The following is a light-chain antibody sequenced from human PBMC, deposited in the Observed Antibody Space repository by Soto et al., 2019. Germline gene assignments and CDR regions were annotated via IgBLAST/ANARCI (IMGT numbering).Light chain of an antibody. J-gene: IGKJ2*01. CDR1: QDISNW. CDR3: QQASSFPHT. Sequence: DIQMTQSPSSVSAPVGDRVTISCRASQDISNWLAWYQQKPGRAPKLLISAASTLQSGVPSRFSGSGSVTEFTLTIKSLQPDDIATYYCQQASSFPHTFGQGTKLEIK. V-gene: IGKV1-12*01. CDR2: AAS.